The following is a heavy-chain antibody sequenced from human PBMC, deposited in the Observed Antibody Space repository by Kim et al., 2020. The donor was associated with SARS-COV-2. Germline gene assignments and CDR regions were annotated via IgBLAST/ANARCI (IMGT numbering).Heavy chain of an antibody. Sequence: GGSLRLSCAASGFTFSSYGMHWVRQAPGKGLEWVAVISYDGSNKYYADSVKGRFTISRDNSKNTLYLQMNSLRAEDTAVYYCAKGGYVVVVAATGGFDYWGQGTLVTVSS. J-gene: IGHJ4*02. V-gene: IGHV3-30*18. CDR2: ISYDGSNK. CDR1: GFTFSSYG. CDR3: AKGGYVVVVAATGGFDY. D-gene: IGHD2-15*01.